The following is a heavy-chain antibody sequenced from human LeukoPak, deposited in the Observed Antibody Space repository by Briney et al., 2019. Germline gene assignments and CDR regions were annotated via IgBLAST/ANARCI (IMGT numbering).Heavy chain of an antibody. J-gene: IGHJ4*02. CDR2: VSSSRSFI. CDR3: ARDGYNSLDY. D-gene: IGHD5-24*01. V-gene: IGHV3-48*02. Sequence: AGGSLRLSCAASGFSFSTYSFHWVRQAPGKGLEWVSYVSSSRSFIYYADSVKGRFTISRDNAKSSVFLQMNSLRDEDTAVYYCARDGYNSLDYWGQGTLVTVSS. CDR1: GFSFSTYS.